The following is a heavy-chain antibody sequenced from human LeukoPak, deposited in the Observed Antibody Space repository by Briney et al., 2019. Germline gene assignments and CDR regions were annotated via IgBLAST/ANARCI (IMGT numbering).Heavy chain of an antibody. Sequence: GESLKISCKGSGYRFSTYCIGWVCKIPGKGLEWMGIMYLGDSDTRYSPSFQGQVTISADKSITTAYLQWSSLKASDTAMYYCARGTYNWNIIDYWGQGTLVTVSS. CDR2: MYLGDSDT. CDR3: ARGTYNWNIIDY. D-gene: IGHD1/OR15-1a*01. CDR1: GYRFSTYC. J-gene: IGHJ4*02. V-gene: IGHV5-51*01.